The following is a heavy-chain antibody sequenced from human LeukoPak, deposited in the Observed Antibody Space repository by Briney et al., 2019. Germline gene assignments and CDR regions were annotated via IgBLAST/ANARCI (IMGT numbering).Heavy chain of an antibody. CDR3: ARGVGSGSFFDS. CDR1: GFTFSSYW. D-gene: IGHD1-26*01. CDR2: VNSDGSST. Sequence: QPGGSLRLSCAASGFTFSSYWMHWVRQAPGKGLAWVSRVNSDGSSTSYADSVKGRFTISRDNAENTLYLQMNSLRAEDTAVYYCARGVGSGSFFDSWGQGTLVTVSS. V-gene: IGHV3-74*01. J-gene: IGHJ4*02.